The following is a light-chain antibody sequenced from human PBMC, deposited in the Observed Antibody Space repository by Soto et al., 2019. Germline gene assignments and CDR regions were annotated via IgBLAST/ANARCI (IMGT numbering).Light chain of an antibody. CDR1: SNDVGAYNY. Sequence: QSALTQPASVSGSPGQSITVSCTGNSNDVGAYNYVSWYQQHPGTAPKLMIYDVSNRPSGVSNRFSGSKSGNTASLTISGLQAEDEADYYCTSYTSSRTYVFGTGTKVTVL. V-gene: IGLV2-14*03. J-gene: IGLJ1*01. CDR2: DVS. CDR3: TSYTSSRTYV.